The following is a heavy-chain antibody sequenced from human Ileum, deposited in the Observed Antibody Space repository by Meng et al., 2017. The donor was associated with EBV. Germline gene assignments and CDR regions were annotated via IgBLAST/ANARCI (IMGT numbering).Heavy chain of an antibody. Sequence: QAGQSGAGAKKPWASGKVPCKASGYTFINHDINWGRQAAGQGLGSIGWMNSYTGNAGYAQKFRGRVTMTRDTSINTAYLEVISLTSEDTAVYYCARGSGAGGRDWFDPWGQGTLVTVSS. V-gene: IGHV1-8*01. CDR2: MNSYTGNA. CDR1: GYTFINHD. D-gene: IGHD3-16*01. J-gene: IGHJ5*02. CDR3: ARGSGAGGRDWFDP.